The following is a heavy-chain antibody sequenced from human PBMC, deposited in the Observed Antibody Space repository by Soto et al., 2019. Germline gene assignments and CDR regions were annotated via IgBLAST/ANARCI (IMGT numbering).Heavy chain of an antibody. D-gene: IGHD6-6*01. CDR3: ALIHIAARLKGLDY. J-gene: IGHJ4*02. CDR1: GFTFSSYA. Sequence: EVQLLESGGGLVQPGGSLRLSCAASGFTFSSYAMSWVRQATGKGLEWVSAISGSGGSTYYADSVKGRFTISRDNSKNTLYLQRNSLRAEDTAVYYCALIHIAARLKGLDYWGQGTLVTVSS. CDR2: ISGSGGST. V-gene: IGHV3-23*01.